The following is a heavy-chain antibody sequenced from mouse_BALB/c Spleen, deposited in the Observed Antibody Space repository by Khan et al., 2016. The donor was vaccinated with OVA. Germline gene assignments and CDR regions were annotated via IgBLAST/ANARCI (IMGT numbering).Heavy chain of an antibody. CDR2: INTYTGEP. J-gene: IGHJ4*01. CDR1: GYIFTSYG. Sequence: QIQLVQSGPELKKPGETVKISCKASGYIFTSYGMNWVKQAPGKGLKWMGWINTYTGEPTYADDFTGRFAFSLETSASTAYLQMNNVKNEDTATXCGARPPYYSYVMDYWGQGTSVTVSS. V-gene: IGHV9-3-1*01. CDR3: ARPPYYSYVMDY. D-gene: IGHD2-10*01.